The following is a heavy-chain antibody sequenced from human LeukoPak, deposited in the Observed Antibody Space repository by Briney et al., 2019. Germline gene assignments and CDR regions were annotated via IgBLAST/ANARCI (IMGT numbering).Heavy chain of an antibody. CDR3: AKEGVTPFDY. J-gene: IGHJ4*02. CDR2: ISRSGNNT. Sequence: GGSLRLSCAASGFTFSSYAMSWVRQAPGKGLEWVSAISRSGNNTYYTDSVRGRVSISRDNSKHTLYLQMHSLRAEDTALYYYAKEGVTPFDYWGQGTLVTVSS. V-gene: IGHV3-23*01. D-gene: IGHD3-10*01. CDR1: GFTFSSYA.